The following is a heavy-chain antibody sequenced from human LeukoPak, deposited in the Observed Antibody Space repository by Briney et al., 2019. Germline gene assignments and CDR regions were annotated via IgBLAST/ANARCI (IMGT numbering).Heavy chain of an antibody. Sequence: GGSLRLSCAASGFTFSSYAMTWVRQAPGKGLEWVSTISGSGATSYADSVKGRFTISRDNSKNTLYLQMNSLRAEDTAVYYCAKDHGSSSPWGQGTLVTVSS. D-gene: IGHD6-13*01. J-gene: IGHJ5*02. V-gene: IGHV3-23*01. CDR1: GFTFSSYA. CDR2: ISGSGAT. CDR3: AKDHGSSSP.